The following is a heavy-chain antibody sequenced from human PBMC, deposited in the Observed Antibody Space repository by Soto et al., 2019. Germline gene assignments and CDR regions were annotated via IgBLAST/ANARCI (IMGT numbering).Heavy chain of an antibody. V-gene: IGHV4-31*03. J-gene: IGHJ4*02. CDR1: GGSISSGGYY. Sequence: PSETLSLTCTVSGGSISSGGYYWSWIRQHPWKGLEWIGYIYYRRITYYNPSLHSRVTTSVDTSKNPFSLKLSSVTDADTAVYYCARLDSSGYYYGYYFDYWGQGTLLTVPQ. CDR3: ARLDSSGYYYGYYFDY. D-gene: IGHD3-22*01. CDR2: IYYRRIT.